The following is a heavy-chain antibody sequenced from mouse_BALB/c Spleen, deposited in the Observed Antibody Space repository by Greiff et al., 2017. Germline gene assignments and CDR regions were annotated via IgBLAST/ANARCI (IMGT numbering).Heavy chain of an antibody. Sequence: VQLQQSAAELARPGASVKMSCKASGYTFTSYTMHWVKQRPGQGLEWIGYINPSSGYTEYNQKFKDKTTLTADKSSSTAYMQLSSLTSEDSAVYYCARSGGYDDYFDYWGQGTTLTVSS. CDR2: INPSSGYT. CDR3: ARSGGYDDYFDY. V-gene: IGHV1-4*02. J-gene: IGHJ2*01. CDR1: GYTFTSYT. D-gene: IGHD2-2*01.